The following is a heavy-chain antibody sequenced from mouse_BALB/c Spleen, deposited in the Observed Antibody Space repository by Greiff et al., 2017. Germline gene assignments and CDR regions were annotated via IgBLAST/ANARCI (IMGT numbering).Heavy chain of an antibody. D-gene: IGHD2-1*01. J-gene: IGHJ4*01. CDR1: GFTFSSYA. V-gene: IGHV5-6-5*01. CDR2: ISSGGST. Sequence: EVKLVESGGGLVKPGGSLKLSCAASGFTFSSYAMSWVRQTPEKRLEWVASISSGGSTYYPDSVKGRFTISRDNAKNTLYLQMSSLKSEDTAMYYCARDYGNRHYYAMDYWGQGTSVTVSS. CDR3: ARDYGNRHYYAMDY.